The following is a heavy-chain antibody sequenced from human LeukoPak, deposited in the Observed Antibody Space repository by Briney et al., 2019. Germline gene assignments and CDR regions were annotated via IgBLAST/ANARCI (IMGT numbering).Heavy chain of an antibody. J-gene: IGHJ3*02. CDR1: GGTFSSYA. Sequence: ASVKVSCKASGGTFSSYAIGWVRQAPGQGLEWMGRIIPIFGTANYAQKFQGRVTITTDESTSTAYMELSSLRSEDTAVYYCARVPEGIVGATVDAFDIWGQGTMVTVSS. V-gene: IGHV1-69*05. CDR3: ARVPEGIVGATVDAFDI. D-gene: IGHD1-26*01. CDR2: IIPIFGTA.